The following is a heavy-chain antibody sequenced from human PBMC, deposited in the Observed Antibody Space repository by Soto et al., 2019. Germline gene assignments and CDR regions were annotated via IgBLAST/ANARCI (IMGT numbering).Heavy chain of an antibody. CDR1: GFTFTSSA. Sequence: GASVKVSCKASGFTFTSSAMQWVRQARGQRLEWIGWIVVGSGNTNYAQKFQERVTITRDMSTSTAYMELSSLRSEDTAVYYCAAYRKDILVNDYSTAGSYYYYMDVWGKGTTVTVSS. V-gene: IGHV1-58*02. J-gene: IGHJ6*03. D-gene: IGHD4-4*01. CDR2: IVVGSGNT. CDR3: AAYRKDILVNDYSTAGSYYYYMDV.